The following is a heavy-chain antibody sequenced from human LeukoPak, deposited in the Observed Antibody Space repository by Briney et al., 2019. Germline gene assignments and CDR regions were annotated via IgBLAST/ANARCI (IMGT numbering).Heavy chain of an antibody. CDR1: GGSISSYY. J-gene: IGHJ5*02. CDR3: ARGRTMIVVKNWFDP. D-gene: IGHD3-22*01. V-gene: IGHV4-4*07. Sequence: SETLSLTCTVSGGSISSYYWSWIRQPAGKGLEWIGRIYTSGSTNYNPSHKSRVTMSVDTSKNQFSLKLSSVTAADTAVYYCARGRTMIVVKNWFDPWGQGTLVTVSS. CDR2: IYTSGST.